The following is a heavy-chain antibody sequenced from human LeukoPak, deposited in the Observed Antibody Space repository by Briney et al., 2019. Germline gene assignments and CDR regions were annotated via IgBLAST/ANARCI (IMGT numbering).Heavy chain of an antibody. CDR3: AKGGSSSWYSSHYYYGMDV. CDR2: ISGSGGST. V-gene: IGHV3-23*01. D-gene: IGHD6-13*01. CDR1: GFTLSSYA. Sequence: PGGSLRLSCAASGFTLSSYAMSWVRRAPGKGLEWVSAISGSGGSTYYADSVKGRFTISRDNSKNTLYLQMNSLRAEDTAVYYCAKGGSSSWYSSHYYYGMDVWGQGTTVTVSS. J-gene: IGHJ6*02.